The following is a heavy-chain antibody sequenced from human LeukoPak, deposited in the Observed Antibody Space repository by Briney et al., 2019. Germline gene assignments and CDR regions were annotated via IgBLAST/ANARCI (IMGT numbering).Heavy chain of an antibody. CDR1: GFTFSSYA. D-gene: IGHD4-17*01. Sequence: GGSLRLSCAASGFTFSSYAAHWVRQAPGKGLEWVAVISYDGSNKYYADSVKGRFTITRDNSKNTLYLQMNSLRAEDTAVYYCAREGYGDYTDTFDYWGQGTLVTVSS. J-gene: IGHJ4*02. CDR3: AREGYGDYTDTFDY. V-gene: IGHV3-30-3*01. CDR2: ISYDGSNK.